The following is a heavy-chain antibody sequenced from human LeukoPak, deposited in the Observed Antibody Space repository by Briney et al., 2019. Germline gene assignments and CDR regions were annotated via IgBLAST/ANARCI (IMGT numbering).Heavy chain of an antibody. Sequence: KPGGSLRLSCSASGVTFSTYSMNWVRQTPGKGLMWVSSISGSGGSTCYAESVKGRFSISRDNSKKMMYLQMNSLRADDTAVYYCAKGGQNFDFWRFDYWGQGILVTVSS. J-gene: IGHJ4*02. V-gene: IGHV3-23*01. CDR2: ISGSGGST. CDR1: GVTFSTYS. CDR3: AKGGQNFDFWRFDY. D-gene: IGHD3-3*01.